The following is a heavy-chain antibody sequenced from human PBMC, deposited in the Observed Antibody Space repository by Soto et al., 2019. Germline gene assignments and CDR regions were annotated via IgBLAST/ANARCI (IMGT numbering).Heavy chain of an antibody. CDR1: GGSISSGGYS. Sequence: SETLSLTCAVSGGSISSGGYSWSWIRQPPGKGLEWTGYIYHSGSTYYNPSLKSRVTISVDRSNNQSSLKLSSVTPADTAAYYCARAGYYGMDVWGQGTTVTVSS. V-gene: IGHV4-30-2*01. CDR2: IYHSGST. CDR3: ARAGYYGMDV. J-gene: IGHJ6*02.